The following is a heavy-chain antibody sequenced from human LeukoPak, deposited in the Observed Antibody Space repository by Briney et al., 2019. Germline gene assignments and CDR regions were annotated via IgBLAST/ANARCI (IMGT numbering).Heavy chain of an antibody. Sequence: EASVKVSCKASGYTFTGYYMHWVRQAPGQGLEWMGWISAYNGNTNYAQKLQGRVTMTTDTSTSTAYMELRSLRSDDTAVYYCARGGWEVGATAFDIWGQGTMVTVSS. V-gene: IGHV1-18*04. CDR2: ISAYNGNT. CDR3: ARGGWEVGATAFDI. D-gene: IGHD1-26*01. J-gene: IGHJ3*02. CDR1: GYTFTGYY.